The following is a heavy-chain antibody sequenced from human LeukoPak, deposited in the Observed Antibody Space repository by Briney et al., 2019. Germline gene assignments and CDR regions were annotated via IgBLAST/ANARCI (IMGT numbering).Heavy chain of an antibody. V-gene: IGHV1-69*13. CDR1: GYTFTSYG. J-gene: IGHJ4*02. D-gene: IGHD3-22*01. CDR3: ASGNYYDSSGYYRTDY. CDR2: IIPIFGTA. Sequence: SVKVSCKASGYTFTSYGISWVRQAPGQGLEWMGGIIPIFGTANYAQKFQGRVTITADESTSTAYMELSSLRSEDTAVYYCASGNYYDSSGYYRTDYWGQGTLVTVSS.